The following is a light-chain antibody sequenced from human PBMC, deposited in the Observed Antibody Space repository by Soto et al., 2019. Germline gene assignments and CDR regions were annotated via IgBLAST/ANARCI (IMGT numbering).Light chain of an antibody. V-gene: IGLV2-23*01. Sequence: QSVLTQPASVSGSPGQSITISCTGTSSDIGIYNLVSWYQQHPGKAPKLMIYEGTKGPSGVSNRFSGSKSGNTASLTISGLQAQDEADYYCCSYAGSGHYVLGGGTKVT. CDR1: SSDIGIYNL. CDR2: EGT. J-gene: IGLJ1*01. CDR3: CSYAGSGHYV.